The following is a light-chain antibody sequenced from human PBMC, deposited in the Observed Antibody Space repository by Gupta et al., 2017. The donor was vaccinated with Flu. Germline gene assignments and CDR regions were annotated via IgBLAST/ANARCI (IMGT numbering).Light chain of an antibody. CDR1: HDIDYY. CDR3: QQSFRDPWT. CDR2: GAG. Sequence: PSSLAASIGDRVVITCRASHDIDYYLNWYQHKPGRAPSLLIFGAGSLHTGVPSRFSGTGSGTNFTLAISGLQPEDFSTYYCQQSFRDPWTFGQGTTVEV. J-gene: IGKJ1*01. V-gene: IGKV1-39*01.